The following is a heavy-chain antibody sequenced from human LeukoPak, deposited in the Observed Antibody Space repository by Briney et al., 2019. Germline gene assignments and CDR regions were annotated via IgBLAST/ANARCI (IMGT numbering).Heavy chain of an antibody. CDR2: IIPIFGTA. D-gene: IGHD3-9*01. V-gene: IGHV1-69*05. CDR3: ARDSGYYDILTGQKKNYYYYYMDV. CDR1: GGTFISYA. Sequence: ASVTVSCKASGGTFISYAISWVRQAPGQGLEWMGGIIPIFGTANYAQKFQGRVTITTDGSTSTAYMELSSLRSEDTAVYYCARDSGYYDILTGQKKNYYYYYMDVWGKGTTVTVSS. J-gene: IGHJ6*03.